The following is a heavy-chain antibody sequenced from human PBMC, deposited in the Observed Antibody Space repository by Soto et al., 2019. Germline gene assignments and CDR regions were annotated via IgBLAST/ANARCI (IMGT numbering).Heavy chain of an antibody. Sequence: QVQLEESGGAVVQPGRSLRLSGAASGFAFSSYAMQWVRQAPGKGLEWVAGISYDGSNKHYADSVKGRYTISRDNSKTTLFLKMNSLSTEDTAVYYCVRDYNDGIGRYDYWGQGTPVTVSS. CDR3: VRDYNDGIGRYDY. CDR1: GFAFSSYA. D-gene: IGHD1-1*01. J-gene: IGHJ4*02. V-gene: IGHV3-30-3*01. CDR2: ISYDGSNK.